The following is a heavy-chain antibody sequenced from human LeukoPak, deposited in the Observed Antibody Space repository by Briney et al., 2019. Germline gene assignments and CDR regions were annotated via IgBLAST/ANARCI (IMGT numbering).Heavy chain of an antibody. V-gene: IGHV1-18*01. CDR2: ISAHSGNT. Sequence: VASVKVSCKASGYTSTTYGITWVRQAPGQGLEWMGWISAHSGNTNYAQKFQGRVTITADESTSTAYMELSSLRSEDTAVYYCARGLLVVPAAYTEFDYWGQGTLVTVSS. CDR3: ARGLLVVPAAYTEFDY. D-gene: IGHD2-2*01. CDR1: GYTSTTYG. J-gene: IGHJ4*02.